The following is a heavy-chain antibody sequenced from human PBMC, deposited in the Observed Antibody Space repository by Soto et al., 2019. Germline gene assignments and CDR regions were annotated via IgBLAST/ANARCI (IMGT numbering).Heavy chain of an antibody. J-gene: IGHJ3*02. CDR2: IIPIFGTA. V-gene: IGHV1-69*13. D-gene: IGHD1-1*01. Sequence: GASVKVSCKASGGTFSSYAISWVRQAPGQGLEWMGGIIPIFGTANYAQKFQGRVTITADESTSTAYMELSSLRSEDTAVHYCARGYWRRVSGRTDNWHPNAFDIWGQGTMVTVSS. CDR3: ARGYWRRVSGRTDNWHPNAFDI. CDR1: GGTFSSYA.